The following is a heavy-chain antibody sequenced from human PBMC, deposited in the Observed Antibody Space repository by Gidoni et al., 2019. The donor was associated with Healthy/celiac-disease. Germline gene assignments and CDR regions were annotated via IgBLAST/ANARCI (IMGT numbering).Heavy chain of an antibody. CDR2: ISYDGSNK. V-gene: IGHV3-30*18. Sequence: QVQLVESGGGVVQPGRSLRLSCAASGFTFSGCGMHWVRQAPGKGLEWVAVISYDGSNKYYADSVKGRFTISRDNSKNTLYLQMNSLRAEDTAVYYCAKEYPTMHYYYYYGMDVWGQGTTVTVSS. J-gene: IGHJ6*02. CDR3: AKEYPTMHYYYYYGMDV. CDR1: GFTFSGCG.